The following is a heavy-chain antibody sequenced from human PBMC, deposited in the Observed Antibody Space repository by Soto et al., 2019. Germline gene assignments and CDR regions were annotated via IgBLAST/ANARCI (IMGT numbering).Heavy chain of an antibody. D-gene: IGHD3-22*01. J-gene: IGHJ4*02. CDR2: ISAYNVNT. CDR1: GYTFTSYG. Sequence: ASVKVSCKASGYTFTSYGISWVRQAPGQGLEWMGWISAYNVNTNYAQKLQGRVTMTTDTSTSTAYMELRSLRSDDTAVYYCARVTVMYYYDSSGYLLDYWGQGTLVTVSS. V-gene: IGHV1-18*01. CDR3: ARVTVMYYYDSSGYLLDY.